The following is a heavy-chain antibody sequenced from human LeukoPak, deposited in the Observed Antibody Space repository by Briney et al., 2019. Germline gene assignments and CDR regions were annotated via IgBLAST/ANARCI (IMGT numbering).Heavy chain of an antibody. CDR1: GFTFDDYG. V-gene: IGHV3-20*01. Sequence: PGGSLRLSCAASGFTFDDYGMSWVRQAPGKGLEWVSGINWNGGSTGYAGSVKGRFTISRDNAKNSLYLQMNSLRAEDTALYHCARAMTTGRGDYFDYWGQGTLVTVSS. J-gene: IGHJ4*02. D-gene: IGHD4-17*01. CDR3: ARAMTTGRGDYFDY. CDR2: INWNGGST.